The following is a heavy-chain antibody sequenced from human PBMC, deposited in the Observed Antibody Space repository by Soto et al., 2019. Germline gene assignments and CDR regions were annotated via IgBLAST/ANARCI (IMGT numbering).Heavy chain of an antibody. J-gene: IGHJ5*02. V-gene: IGHV4-59*01. D-gene: IGHD2-2*01. Sequence: SETLSLTCTVSGGSISSYYWSWIRQPPGKGLEWIGYIYYSGSTNYNPSLKSRVTISVDTSKNQFSPKLSSVTAADTAVYYCARASPIVVVPAAMEFDPWGQGTLVTVSS. CDR3: ARASPIVVVPAAMEFDP. CDR1: GGSISSYY. CDR2: IYYSGST.